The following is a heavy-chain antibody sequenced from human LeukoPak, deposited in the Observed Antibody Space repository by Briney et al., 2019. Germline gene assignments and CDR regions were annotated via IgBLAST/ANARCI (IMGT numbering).Heavy chain of an antibody. CDR3: ARSPGDYVWGSYRPDAFDI. CDR2: INHSGST. J-gene: IGHJ3*02. V-gene: IGHV4-34*01. CDR1: GGSFSGYY. Sequence: SETLSLTCAVYGGSFSGYYWSWIRQPPGKGLEWIGEINHSGSTNYNPSLKSRVTISVDTSKNQFSLKLSSVTAADTAVYYCARSPGDYVWGSYRPDAFDIWGQGTMVTVSS. D-gene: IGHD3-16*02.